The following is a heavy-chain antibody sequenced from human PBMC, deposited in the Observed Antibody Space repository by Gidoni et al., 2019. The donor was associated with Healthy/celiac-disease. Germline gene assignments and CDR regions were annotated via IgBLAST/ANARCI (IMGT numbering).Heavy chain of an antibody. J-gene: IGHJ3*02. V-gene: IGHV1-69*01. CDR2: IIPIFGTA. D-gene: IGHD6-19*01. CDR1: EGTFSSYA. Sequence: QVQLVQSGAEVKKPGSSVKVSFKASEGTFSSYAISWVRQAPGQGLEWMGGIIPIFGTANYAQKFQGRVTITADESTSTAYMELSSLRSEDTAVYYCARDPHIAVAGILPYVAFDIWGQGTMVTVSS. CDR3: ARDPHIAVAGILPYVAFDI.